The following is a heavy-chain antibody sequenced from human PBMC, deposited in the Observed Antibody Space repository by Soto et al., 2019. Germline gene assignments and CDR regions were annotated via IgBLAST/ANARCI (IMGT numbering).Heavy chain of an antibody. CDR3: ARVRCGSTSCLRLDY. CDR2: INTDNGDA. J-gene: IGHJ4*02. V-gene: IGHV1-3*04. D-gene: IGHD2-2*01. CDR1: GGTFSSYA. Sequence: ASVKVSCKASGGTFSSYAIHWVRQAPGQGLEWIGWINTDNGDAKYSQKFQGRVTVTRDTSATTDYLEVSSLRSEDTAVYYCARVRCGSTSCLRLDYWGQGTLVTVSS.